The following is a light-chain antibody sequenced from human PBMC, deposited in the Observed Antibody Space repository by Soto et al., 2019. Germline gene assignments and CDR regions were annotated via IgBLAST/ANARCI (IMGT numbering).Light chain of an antibody. CDR1: QSVLYDTNNRNY. V-gene: IGKV4-1*01. CDR3: QQYYGSPLT. CDR2: WAS. J-gene: IGKJ4*01. Sequence: DIVMTQSPDSLAVSLGERATINCKSSQSVLYDTNNRNYLAWYQQKPGQPPKLLIYWASTRESGVPDRFSGSGFGTDFTLTISRLQAEDVAVYYCQQYYGSPLTFGGGTKVQIK.